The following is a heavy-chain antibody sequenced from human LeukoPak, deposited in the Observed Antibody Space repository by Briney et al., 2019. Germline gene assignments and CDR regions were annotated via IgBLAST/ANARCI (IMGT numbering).Heavy chain of an antibody. CDR1: GGTFSSSA. CDR3: AREASGITIFGVVGSHQFDP. V-gene: IGHV1-69*05. CDR2: IIPIFGTA. D-gene: IGHD3-3*01. Sequence: SVKVSCKASGGTFSSSAISWVRQAPGQGLEWMGGIIPIFGTANYAQKFQGRVTITTDESTSTAYMELSSLRSEDTAVYYCAREASGITIFGVVGSHQFDPWGQGTLVTVSS. J-gene: IGHJ5*02.